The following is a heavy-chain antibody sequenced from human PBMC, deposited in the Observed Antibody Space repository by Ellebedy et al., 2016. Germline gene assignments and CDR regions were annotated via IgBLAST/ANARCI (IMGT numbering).Heavy chain of an antibody. CDR1: GFTFSNHG. D-gene: IGHD6-19*01. CDR3: ARDSFGWYGGFAGGYMDA. V-gene: IGHV3-33*01. J-gene: IGHJ1*01. CDR2: IWADGSTQ. Sequence: GGSLRLSCVASGFTFSNHGMHWVRQAPGKGLEWVAVIWADGSTQHYGDSGKGRFTISRDSSRNTLYLEMNSLRVDDTAVYFCARDSFGWYGGFAGGYMDAWGQGTLVTVSS.